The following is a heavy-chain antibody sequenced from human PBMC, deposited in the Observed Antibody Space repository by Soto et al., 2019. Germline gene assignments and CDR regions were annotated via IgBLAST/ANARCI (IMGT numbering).Heavy chain of an antibody. CDR2: INPNSGGT. CDR1: GYTFTGYY. V-gene: IGHV1-2*02. D-gene: IGHD6-6*01. Sequence: ASVKVSCKASGYTFTGYYMHWVRQAPGQGLEWMGWINPNSGGTNYAQKFQGGVTMTRDTSISTAYMELSRLRSDDTAVYYCARERNAYSSSSDWFGPWGQGTLVTVSS. CDR3: ARERNAYSSSSDWFGP. J-gene: IGHJ5*02.